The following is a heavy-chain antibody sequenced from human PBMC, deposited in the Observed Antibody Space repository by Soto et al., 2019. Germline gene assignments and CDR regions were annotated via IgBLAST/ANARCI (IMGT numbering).Heavy chain of an antibody. CDR2: ISYDGSNK. CDR1: GFTFSSYG. CDR3: AKAGVPGYSSGWYSVEYFQH. Sequence: QVQLVESGGGVVQPGRSLRLSCAASGFTFSSYGMHWVRQAPGKGLEWVAVISYDGSNKYYADSVKGRFTISRDNSKNTLYLQMNSLRAEDTDVYYCAKAGVPGYSSGWYSVEYFQHWGQGTLVTVSS. V-gene: IGHV3-30*18. D-gene: IGHD6-19*01. J-gene: IGHJ1*01.